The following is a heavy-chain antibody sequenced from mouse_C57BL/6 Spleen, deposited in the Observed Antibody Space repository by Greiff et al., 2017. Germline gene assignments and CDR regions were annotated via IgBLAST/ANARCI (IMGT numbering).Heavy chain of an antibody. J-gene: IGHJ2*01. CDR1: GYTFTSYG. CDR3: ARPYGNYEGYYFDY. CDR2: IYPRSGNT. D-gene: IGHD2-1*01. Sequence: QVQLKESGAELARPGASVKLSCKASGYTFTSYGISWVKQRTGQGLEWIGEIYPRSGNTYYNEKFKGKATLTADKSSSTAYMELRSLTSEDSAVYFCARPYGNYEGYYFDYWGQGTTLTVSS. V-gene: IGHV1-81*01.